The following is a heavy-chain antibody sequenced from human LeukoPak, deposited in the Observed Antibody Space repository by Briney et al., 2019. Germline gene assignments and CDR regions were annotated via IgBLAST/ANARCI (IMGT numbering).Heavy chain of an antibody. V-gene: IGHV4-59*01. CDR1: GGSINNYY. CDR2: IHYSGGT. Sequence: SETLSLTCTVSGGSINNYYWSWIRQPPGKGLEWIGYIHYSGGTNYNPSLKSRVTMSVDTSKNQFSLKLSSVTAADTAVYYCARDKDYFDSGGAFDIWGQGTMVTVSS. CDR3: ARDKDYFDSGGAFDI. D-gene: IGHD3-22*01. J-gene: IGHJ3*02.